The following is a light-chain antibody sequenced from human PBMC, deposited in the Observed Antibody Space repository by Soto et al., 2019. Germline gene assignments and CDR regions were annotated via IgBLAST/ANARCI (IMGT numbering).Light chain of an antibody. CDR3: QQSDDSPVT. CDR2: GAS. V-gene: IGKV3-20*01. J-gene: IGKJ1*01. Sequence: IVLTQSPGTLSLSPGESATLSCRASQSISSSYLAWYQQKPGQAPRLLIYGASNRATAIPDRFSGSGSGTDFTLTISRLEPEDFAVYYCQQSDDSPVTFGQGTKVEIK. CDR1: QSISSSY.